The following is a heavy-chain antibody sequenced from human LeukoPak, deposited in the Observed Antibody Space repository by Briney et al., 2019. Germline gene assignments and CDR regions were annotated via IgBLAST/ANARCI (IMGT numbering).Heavy chain of an antibody. CDR2: IKQDGSEK. V-gene: IGHV3-7*01. Sequence: ETLSLTCAVYGGSFSGYYWSWVRQAPGKGLEWVANIKQDGSEKYYVDSVKGRFTISRDNAKNSLYLQMNSLRAEDTAVYYCARLLVYNSGGEAFDHWGQGTLVTVSS. J-gene: IGHJ4*02. D-gene: IGHD1-20*01. CDR1: GGSFSGYY. CDR3: ARLLVYNSGGEAFDH.